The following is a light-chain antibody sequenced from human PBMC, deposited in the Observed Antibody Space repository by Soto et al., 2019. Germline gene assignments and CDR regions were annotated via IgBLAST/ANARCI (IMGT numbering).Light chain of an antibody. CDR2: GAS. Sequence: EIVVTQSPDTLSVSPGDRATLSCRASQSVTSNLAWYQQKPGQAPRLLIYGASTRATGIPARFSGSGSGTEFTLTISSLQPDDFATYYCQQYNTYSTFGQGTRLEIK. CDR1: QSVTSN. J-gene: IGKJ5*01. V-gene: IGKV3-15*01. CDR3: QQYNTYST.